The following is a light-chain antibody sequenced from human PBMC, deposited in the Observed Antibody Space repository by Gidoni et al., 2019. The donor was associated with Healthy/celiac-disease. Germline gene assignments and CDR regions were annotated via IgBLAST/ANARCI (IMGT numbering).Light chain of an antibody. CDR3: QQRSNWPPLT. Sequence: IELTQSPANLSLSPWERATLSCRASQSVSSYLAWYQQKPGQAPRHLIYDASNRSTGIPARFSGSGSGTDFTRTISSLVPEDFAVYYCQQRSNWPPLTFGGGTKVEIK. V-gene: IGKV3-11*01. J-gene: IGKJ4*01. CDR2: DAS. CDR1: QSVSSY.